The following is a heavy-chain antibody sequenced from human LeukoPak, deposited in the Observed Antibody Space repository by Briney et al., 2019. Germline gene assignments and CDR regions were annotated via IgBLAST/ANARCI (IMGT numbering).Heavy chain of an antibody. D-gene: IGHD6-19*01. CDR2: INPNSGGT. CDR1: GYTFTGYY. J-gene: IGHJ6*03. CDR3: ARGGAVAGRWDYYYYMDV. V-gene: IGHV1-2*02. Sequence: ASVKVSCKASGYTFTGYYMHWVRRAPGQGLEWMGWINPNSGGTNYAQKFQGRVTMTRDTSISTAYMELSRLRSDDTAVYYCARGGAVAGRWDYYYYMDVWGKGTTVTISS.